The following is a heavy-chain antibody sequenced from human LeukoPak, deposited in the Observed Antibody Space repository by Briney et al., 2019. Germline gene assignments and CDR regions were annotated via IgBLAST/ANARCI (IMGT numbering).Heavy chain of an antibody. J-gene: IGHJ4*02. Sequence: GGSLRLSCAASGFTFSSYDMHWVRHATGKGLEWVSAIGTAGDTYYPGSVKGRFTISRENAKNSLYPQMNSLRAGDTAVYYCARAYGGNYYFDYWGQGTLVTVSS. CDR1: GFTFSSYD. CDR2: IGTAGDT. D-gene: IGHD4-23*01. V-gene: IGHV3-13*01. CDR3: ARAYGGNYYFDY.